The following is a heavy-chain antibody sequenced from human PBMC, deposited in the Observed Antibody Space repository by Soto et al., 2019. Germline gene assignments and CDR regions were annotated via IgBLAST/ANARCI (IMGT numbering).Heavy chain of an antibody. D-gene: IGHD3-9*01. CDR1: GFTFSSYA. CDR2: ISGSGGST. Sequence: GGSLRLSCAASGFTFSSYAMSWVRQAPGKGLEWVSAISGSGGSTYYADSVKGRFTISRDNSKNTLYLQMNSLRAEDTAVYYCAKVEGVRWDILTGYNLNWFDPWGQGTLVTVSS. V-gene: IGHV3-23*01. CDR3: AKVEGVRWDILTGYNLNWFDP. J-gene: IGHJ5*02.